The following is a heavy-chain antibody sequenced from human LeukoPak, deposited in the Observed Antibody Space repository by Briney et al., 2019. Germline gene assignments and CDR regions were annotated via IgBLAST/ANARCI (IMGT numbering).Heavy chain of an antibody. CDR3: ATSGSMVRGVTTDY. J-gene: IGHJ4*02. Sequence: GGSLRLSCAASGFTFSSYSMNWVRQAPGKGLEWVSYISSSGTIYYADSVKGRFTVSRDNAKNSLYLQMNSLRDEDTAVCYCATSGSMVRGVTTDYWGQGTLVTVSS. CDR2: ISSSGTI. D-gene: IGHD3-10*01. V-gene: IGHV3-48*02. CDR1: GFTFSSYS.